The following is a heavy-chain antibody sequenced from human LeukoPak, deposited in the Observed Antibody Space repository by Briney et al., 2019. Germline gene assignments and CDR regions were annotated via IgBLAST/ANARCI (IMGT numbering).Heavy chain of an antibody. CDR1: GGFIGSSNYF. CDR3: ARGGGIPHSGYDSYYYYGMDV. V-gene: IGHV4-39*01. D-gene: IGHD5-12*01. Sequence: SETLSLTCTVSGGFIGSSNYFWDWIRHSPGKGLECIGTVSYGESTYSNPSLKSRVAISVDRSKTQFSLNVNSVTSADTAVYYCARGGGIPHSGYDSYYYYGMDVWGQGTTVTVSS. J-gene: IGHJ6*02. CDR2: VSYGEST.